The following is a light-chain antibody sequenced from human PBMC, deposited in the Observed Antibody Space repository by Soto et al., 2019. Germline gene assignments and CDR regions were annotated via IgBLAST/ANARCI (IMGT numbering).Light chain of an antibody. CDR1: QSVSSN. CDR2: GAS. J-gene: IGKJ5*01. CDR3: QQYNNWPLT. V-gene: IGKV3D-15*01. Sequence: IVLTQSPATLSVSPGERATLSCRASQSVSSNLAWYQQKPGQAPRLLISGASTRATGVPARFSGCGSGTEFTLTITSLQSEDFAVYCCQQYNNWPLTVGLGTRLEIK.